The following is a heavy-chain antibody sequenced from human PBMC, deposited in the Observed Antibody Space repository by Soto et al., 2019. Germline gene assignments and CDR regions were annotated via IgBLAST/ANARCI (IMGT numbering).Heavy chain of an antibody. CDR1: GYSFTSYW. Sequence: PGESLKISCKGSGYSFTSYWIGWVRQMPGKGLEWMGIIYPGDSDTRYSPSFQGQVTISADKSISTAYLQWSSLKASDTAMYYCARLHSSSWYSQDHWDYWGQGTLVTVSS. V-gene: IGHV5-51*01. CDR3: ARLHSSSWYSQDHWDY. J-gene: IGHJ4*02. D-gene: IGHD6-13*01. CDR2: IYPGDSDT.